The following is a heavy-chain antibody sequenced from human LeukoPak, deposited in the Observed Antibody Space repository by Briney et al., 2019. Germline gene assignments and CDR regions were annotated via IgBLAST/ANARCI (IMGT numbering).Heavy chain of an antibody. D-gene: IGHD6-19*01. CDR1: GGSFSGYY. CDR2: INHSGSN. V-gene: IGHV4-34*01. Sequence: PSETLSLTCALYGGSFSGYYWSWIRQPPGKGLEWIGEINHSGSNNYNTSLKSRVTIPVATPKNQFSLKLTSLTAADTAVYYCARTQGLVRNWFDPWGQGTLVTVSS. J-gene: IGHJ5*02. CDR3: ARTQGLVRNWFDP.